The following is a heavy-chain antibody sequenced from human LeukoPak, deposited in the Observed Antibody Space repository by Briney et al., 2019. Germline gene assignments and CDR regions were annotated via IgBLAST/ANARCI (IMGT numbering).Heavy chain of an antibody. D-gene: IGHD6-19*01. Sequence: ASVKVSCKASGYTFTNYIMNWVRQTPGQGLEWMGWINTNTGNPTYAQGFTGRFVFSLDTSVSTAYLQISSLKAEDTAVYYCAGALYSSGWYAYYYMDVWGKGTTVTVSS. J-gene: IGHJ6*03. CDR3: AGALYSSGWYAYYYMDV. CDR2: INTNTGNP. V-gene: IGHV7-4-1*02. CDR1: GYTFTNYI.